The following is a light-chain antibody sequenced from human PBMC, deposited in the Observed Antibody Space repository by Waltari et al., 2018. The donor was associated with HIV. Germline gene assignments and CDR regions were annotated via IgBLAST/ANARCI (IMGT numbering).Light chain of an antibody. Sequence: EVVMTQSPATMSVSPVDRVTLSCKTSHSISTHVAWHQQRPGQAPQLLIYDASTRAPDIPTRFSGSGSGTQFILTITDMKSDDFAVYYCQQYANWPITFGRGTRL. J-gene: IGKJ5*01. CDR2: DAS. CDR1: HSISTH. CDR3: QQYANWPIT. V-gene: IGKV3D-15*01.